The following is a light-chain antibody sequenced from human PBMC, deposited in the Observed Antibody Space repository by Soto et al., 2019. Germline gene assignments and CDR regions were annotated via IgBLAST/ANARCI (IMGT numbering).Light chain of an antibody. CDR1: SSDVGGYNY. CDR3: NSYTSSSTHV. J-gene: IGLJ1*01. CDR2: EVS. V-gene: IGLV2-14*01. Sequence: QSVLTQPASVSGSPGQSITISCTGTSSDVGGYNYVSWFQQHPGKAPKLMIYEVSNRPSGVSIRFSGSKSGNTASLTISGLQPEDEADYYCNSYTSSSTHVFGTGTKVTVL.